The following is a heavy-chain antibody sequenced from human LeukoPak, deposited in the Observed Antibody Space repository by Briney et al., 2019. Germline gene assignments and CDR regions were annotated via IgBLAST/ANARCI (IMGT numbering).Heavy chain of an antibody. CDR1: GGSISSNTYN. CDR3: ARTYYDYVWGSYRYPFDY. Sequence: SETLSLTCTVSGGSISSNTYNWGWIRQPPGKGLEWIGSIYYSESTDYSPSLKSRVTISVDTSKNHFSLKLTSVTAADTAVYYCARTYYDYVWGSYRYPFDYWGQGTLVTVSS. D-gene: IGHD3-16*02. V-gene: IGHV4-39*01. J-gene: IGHJ4*02. CDR2: IYYSEST.